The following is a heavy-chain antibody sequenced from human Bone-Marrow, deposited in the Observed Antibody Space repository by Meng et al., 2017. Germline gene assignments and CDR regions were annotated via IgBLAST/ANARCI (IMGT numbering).Heavy chain of an antibody. D-gene: IGHD3-3*01. CDR1: GFTFSSYE. CDR3: ARSYDFWSGPFDY. Sequence: GGSLGLSCAASGFTFSSYEMNWVRQAPGKGLEWVSYISSSGSTIYYADSVKGRFTISRDNSKNTLYLQMNSLRAEDTAVYYCARSYDFWSGPFDYWGQGTLVTVSS. CDR2: ISSSGSTI. V-gene: IGHV3-48*03. J-gene: IGHJ4*02.